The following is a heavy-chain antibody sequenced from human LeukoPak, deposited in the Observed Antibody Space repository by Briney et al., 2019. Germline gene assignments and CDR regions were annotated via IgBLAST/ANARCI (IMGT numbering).Heavy chain of an antibody. D-gene: IGHD6-13*01. J-gene: IGHJ5*02. CDR3: ARGLGYGVFDP. CDR1: GYTFTTYA. CDR2: INVGNGNT. Sequence: ASVKVSCKASGYTFTTYALTWVRQAPGQRLEWMGWINVGNGNTKSSQKFQGRVTITRDMSASTAYMELSSLRSEDTAVYYCARGLGYGVFDPWGQGTLVTVPS. V-gene: IGHV1-3*01.